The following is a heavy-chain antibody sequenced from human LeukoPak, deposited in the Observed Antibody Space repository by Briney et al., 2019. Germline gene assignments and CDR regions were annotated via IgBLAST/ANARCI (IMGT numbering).Heavy chain of an antibody. CDR3: ARTTYYYDSSGLLGHAFDI. J-gene: IGHJ3*02. V-gene: IGHV4-59*08. CDR2: IYYSGST. CDR1: GGSISSYY. D-gene: IGHD3-22*01. Sequence: SETLSLTCTVSGGSISSYYWGWIRQPPGKGLEWIGYIYYSGSTNYNPSLKSRVTISVDTSKNQFSLKLSSVTAADTAVYYCARTTYYYDSSGLLGHAFDIWGQGTMVTVSS.